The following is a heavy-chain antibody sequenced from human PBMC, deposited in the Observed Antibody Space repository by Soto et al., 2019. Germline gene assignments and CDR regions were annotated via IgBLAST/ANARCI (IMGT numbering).Heavy chain of an antibody. CDR3: ARDRLAAAGTFFFPQNYYGMDV. J-gene: IGHJ6*02. CDR2: ISYDGSNK. CDR1: GFTFSSYA. V-gene: IGHV3-30-3*01. D-gene: IGHD6-13*01. Sequence: GGSLRLSCAASGFTFSSYAMHWVRQAPGKGLEWVAVISYDGSNKYYADSVKGRFTISRDNSKNTLYLQMNSLRAEDTAVYYCARDRLAAAGTFFFPQNYYGMDVWGQGTTVTVSS.